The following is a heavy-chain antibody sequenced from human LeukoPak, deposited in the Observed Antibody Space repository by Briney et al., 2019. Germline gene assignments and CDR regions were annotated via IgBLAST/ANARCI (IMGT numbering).Heavy chain of an antibody. D-gene: IGHD1-14*01. Sequence: SVKVSCKASGYTFTSYYMHWVRQAPGQGLEWMGGIIPIFGTANYAQKFQGRVTITADESTSTAYMELSSLRSEDTAVYYCARTGGPFDYWGQGTLVTVSS. CDR1: GYTFTSYY. V-gene: IGHV1-69*13. CDR3: ARTGGPFDY. J-gene: IGHJ4*02. CDR2: IIPIFGTA.